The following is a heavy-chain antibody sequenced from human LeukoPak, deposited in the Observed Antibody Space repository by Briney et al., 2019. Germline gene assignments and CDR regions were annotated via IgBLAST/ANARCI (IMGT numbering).Heavy chain of an antibody. V-gene: IGHV1-18*01. D-gene: IGHD2-2*01. Sequence: ASVKVSCKASGYTFTSYGISWVRQAPGQGLEWMGWISPHNGNTKYAQKLQGRVTMTTDTSTSTAYMELRSLTSDDTAVYYCARVPKWGTSLINWFDPWGQGTLVTVSS. CDR1: GYTFTSYG. CDR2: ISPHNGNT. J-gene: IGHJ5*02. CDR3: ARVPKWGTSLINWFDP.